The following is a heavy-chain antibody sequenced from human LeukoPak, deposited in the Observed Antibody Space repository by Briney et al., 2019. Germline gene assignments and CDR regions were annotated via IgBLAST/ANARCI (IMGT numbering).Heavy chain of an antibody. J-gene: IGHJ4*02. CDR1: GYTFTGYY. D-gene: IGHD6-19*01. Sequence: VASVKVSCKASGYTFTGYYMHWVRQAPGQGLEWMGWINPNSGGTNYAQKFQGRVTMTRDTSISTAYTELSRLRSDDTAVYYCAREGGNWQWLANRMDYWGQGTLVTASS. V-gene: IGHV1-2*02. CDR3: AREGGNWQWLANRMDY. CDR2: INPNSGGT.